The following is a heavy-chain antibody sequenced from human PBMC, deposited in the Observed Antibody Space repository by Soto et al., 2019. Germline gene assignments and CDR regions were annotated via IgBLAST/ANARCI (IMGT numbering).Heavy chain of an antibody. J-gene: IGHJ6*03. CDR2: IGYDGSNK. CDR1: GFTFSSYG. V-gene: IGHV3-33*01. D-gene: IGHD4-17*01. CDR3: ARGGDYVSHYYYYYMDV. Sequence: QVQLVESGGGVVQPGRSLRLSCAASGFTFSSYGMHWVRQAPGKGLEWVAVIGYDGSNKYYADSVKGRFTISRDNSKNTLYLQMNSLRAEDTAVYYCARGGDYVSHYYYYYMDVWGKGTTVTVSS.